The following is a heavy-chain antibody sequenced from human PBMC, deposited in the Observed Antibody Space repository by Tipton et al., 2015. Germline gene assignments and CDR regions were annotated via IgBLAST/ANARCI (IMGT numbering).Heavy chain of an antibody. Sequence: TLSLTCAVSGGSISSSDWWSWVRQPPGKGLEWIGEIYHSGSTNYNPSLKSRVTISIDKSKNQFSLKLSSVTAADMAVYYCASTIAVAGIGAFDIWGQGTMVTVS. CDR2: IYHSGST. J-gene: IGHJ3*02. V-gene: IGHV4-4*02. CDR3: ASTIAVAGIGAFDI. D-gene: IGHD6-19*01. CDR1: GGSISSSDW.